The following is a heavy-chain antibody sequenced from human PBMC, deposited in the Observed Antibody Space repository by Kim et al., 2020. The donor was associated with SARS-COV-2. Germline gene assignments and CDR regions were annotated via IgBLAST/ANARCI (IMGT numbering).Heavy chain of an antibody. J-gene: IGHJ3*02. D-gene: IGHD6-13*01. CDR1: GFSVSNNY. Sequence: GGSLRLSCAASGFSVSNNYMSWVRQAPGKGLEWVSVIYRSESTYYADSVKGRFTISRDSSKNTVFLQMNSLRAVDTAVYYCARDSSWTDNAFDIWGQGT. CDR3: ARDSSWTDNAFDI. CDR2: IYRSEST. V-gene: IGHV3-53*01.